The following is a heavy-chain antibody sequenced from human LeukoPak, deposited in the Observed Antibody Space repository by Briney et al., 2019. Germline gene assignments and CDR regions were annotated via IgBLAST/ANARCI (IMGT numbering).Heavy chain of an antibody. Sequence: SETLSLTCAVYGGSFSGYYWSWIRQPPGKGLEWIGEINHSGSTNYNPSLKSRVTISVDTSKNQFSLKLSSVTAADTAVYYCVSWAGKYFETSDYYLAPANSWGQGTLATVSS. V-gene: IGHV4-34*01. CDR1: GGSFSGYY. D-gene: IGHD3-22*01. CDR3: VSWAGKYFETSDYYLAPANS. CDR2: INHSGST. J-gene: IGHJ4*02.